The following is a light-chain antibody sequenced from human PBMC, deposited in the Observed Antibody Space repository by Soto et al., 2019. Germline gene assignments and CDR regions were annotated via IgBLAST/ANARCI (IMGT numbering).Light chain of an antibody. CDR1: SGHSSYI. CDR3: ETWDNNSWL. Sequence: QLVLTQSPSASASLGSSVKLTCTLSSGHSSYIIAWHQQQPGKAPRFLMKVEGSGSFNKGSGVPDRFSGYRSGADRYLTISNLQFEDEADYYCETWDNNSWLFGGGTKVTVL. J-gene: IGLJ3*02. CDR2: VEGSGSF. V-gene: IGLV4-60*02.